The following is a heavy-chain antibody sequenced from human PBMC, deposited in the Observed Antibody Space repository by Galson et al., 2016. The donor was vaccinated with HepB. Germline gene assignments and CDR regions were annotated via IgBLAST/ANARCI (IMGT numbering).Heavy chain of an antibody. CDR3: ARGRYDILTLAN. Sequence: SLRLSCAASGFTFSSYGMHWVRQAPGKGLEWVAVIWYEGSNKYYADSVKGRFTISRDNSKNTLYLQMNSLGAEDTAVYYCARGRYDILTLANWGQGTLVTVSS. D-gene: IGHD3-9*01. CDR2: IWYEGSNK. V-gene: IGHV3-33*01. CDR1: GFTFSSYG. J-gene: IGHJ4*02.